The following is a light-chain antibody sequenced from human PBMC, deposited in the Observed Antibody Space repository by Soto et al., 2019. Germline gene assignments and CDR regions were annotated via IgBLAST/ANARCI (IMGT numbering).Light chain of an antibody. CDR3: QHFGNSLWT. Sequence: EMVMTQSPAILSVSPGESATLSCRASQSVGSNLAWYQQKPGQAPRLLIYGASTRATGIPARFIGTGSGTDCTLTISGLEPEDFAVYYCQHFGNSLWTLGQGTKVDIK. V-gene: IGKV3-15*01. CDR2: GAS. CDR1: QSVGSN. J-gene: IGKJ1*01.